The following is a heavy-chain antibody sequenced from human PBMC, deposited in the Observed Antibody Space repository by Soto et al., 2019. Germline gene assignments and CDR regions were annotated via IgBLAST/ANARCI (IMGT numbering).Heavy chain of an antibody. CDR2: IKSKTDGGTT. Sequence: EVQLVESGGGLVKPGGSLRLSCAASGFTFSNAWMSWVRQAPGKGLEWVGRIKSKTDGGTTDYAAPVKGRVTISRDDSKNTLYLQMNSLKTEDTAVYYSTTDPLGYCSSTSCLTTGYYFDYWGQGTLVTVSS. V-gene: IGHV3-15*01. CDR1: GFTFSNAW. J-gene: IGHJ4*02. CDR3: TTDPLGYCSSTSCLTTGYYFDY. D-gene: IGHD2-2*01.